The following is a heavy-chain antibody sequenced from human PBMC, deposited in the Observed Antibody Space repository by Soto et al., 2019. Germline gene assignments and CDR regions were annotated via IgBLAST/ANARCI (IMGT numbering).Heavy chain of an antibody. D-gene: IGHD2-15*01. Sequence: GGSLRLSCAASGFTFSSYAMSWVRQAPGKGLEWVSAISGSGGSTYYADSVKGRFTISRDNSKNTLYLQMNSLRAEDTAVYYCAKGGYCSGGSCYSPYYYMDVWGKGTTVTVSS. V-gene: IGHV3-23*01. CDR3: AKGGYCSGGSCYSPYYYMDV. CDR1: GFTFSSYA. CDR2: ISGSGGST. J-gene: IGHJ6*03.